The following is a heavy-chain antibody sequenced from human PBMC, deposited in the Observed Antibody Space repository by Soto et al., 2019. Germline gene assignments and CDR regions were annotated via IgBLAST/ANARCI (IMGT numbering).Heavy chain of an antibody. Sequence: GGSLRLSCKASGFMFNNSAMTWVRQAPGQGLQWVASVSDNGGSRGGTYYADSVKGRFTISRDNSKNTLYLQLDSLTGADTAVYYCARAKAVVIASLDIWGQGTMVTVSS. CDR1: GFMFNNSA. V-gene: IGHV3-23*01. D-gene: IGHD2-21*01. J-gene: IGHJ3*02. CDR3: ARAKAVVIASLDI. CDR2: VSDNGGSRGGT.